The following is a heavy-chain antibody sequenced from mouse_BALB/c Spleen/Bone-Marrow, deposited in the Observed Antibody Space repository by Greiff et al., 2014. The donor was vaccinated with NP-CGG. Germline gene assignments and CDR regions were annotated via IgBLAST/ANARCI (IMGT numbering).Heavy chain of an antibody. D-gene: IGHD1-2*01. Sequence: LSITCTVSDFSLTSYGVHWVRQPPGKGLEWLGVIWADGSTNYNSALMSRLSISKYNSKSQVFLKMNSLQTDDTAMYYCSRITTDTGARDYWGQGTSVTVSS. V-gene: IGHV2-9*02. CDR3: SRITTDTGARDY. CDR2: IWADGST. J-gene: IGHJ4*01. CDR1: DFSLTSYG.